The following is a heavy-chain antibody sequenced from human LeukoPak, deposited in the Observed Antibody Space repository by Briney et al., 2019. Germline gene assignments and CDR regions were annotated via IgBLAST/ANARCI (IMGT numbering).Heavy chain of an antibody. D-gene: IGHD3-10*01. CDR2: ISHSGSV. J-gene: IGHJ3*02. Sequence: PSETLSLTCTVSGGSVSNYYWSWIRQSPGKGLEWIGYISHSGSVNYNPSLKSRVTISVDTSKNQLSLKLSSVTAADTAVYYCARDQYYYGSDTDAFDIWGQGTMVTVSS. CDR1: GGSVSNYY. CDR3: ARDQYYYGSDTDAFDI. V-gene: IGHV4-59*02.